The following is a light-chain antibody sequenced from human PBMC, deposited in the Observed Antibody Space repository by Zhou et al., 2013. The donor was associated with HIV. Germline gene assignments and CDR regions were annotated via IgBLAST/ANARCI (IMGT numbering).Light chain of an antibody. CDR3: QQCNSYLYS. CDR1: QSISSW. J-gene: IGKJ2*01. V-gene: IGKV1-5*03. Sequence: DIQMTQSPSTLSASVGDRVTITCRASQSISSWLAWYQQKPGKAPKLLIYKASTLQSGVPSRFSGSGSGTEFSLTITNLQADDFATYYCQQCNSYLYSFGQGTKLKIK. CDR2: KAS.